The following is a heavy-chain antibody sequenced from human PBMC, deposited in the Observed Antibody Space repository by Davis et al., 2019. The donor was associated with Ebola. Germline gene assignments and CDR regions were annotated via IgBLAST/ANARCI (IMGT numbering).Heavy chain of an antibody. CDR3: ASWGPYDYVWGSYGY. D-gene: IGHD3-16*01. CDR1: GGSFSGYY. J-gene: IGHJ4*02. V-gene: IGHV4-34*01. CDR2: INHSGST. Sequence: MPSETLSLTCAVYGGSFSGYYWSWIRQPPGKGLEWIGEINHSGSTNYNPSLKSRVTISVDTSKNQFSLKLSSVTAADTAVYYCASWGPYDYVWGSYGYWGQGTLVTVSS.